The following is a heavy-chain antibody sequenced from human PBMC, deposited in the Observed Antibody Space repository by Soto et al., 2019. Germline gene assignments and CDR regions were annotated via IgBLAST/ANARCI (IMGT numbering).Heavy chain of an antibody. J-gene: IGHJ6*02. V-gene: IGHV1-18*01. CDR2: ISGYNGHT. Sequence: ASVKVSCKASGYTFTTYGISWVRQAPGQGLEWMGWISGYNGHTKYAQKFQGRVTMTTDTSTSTVYMDLRSLRSDDTAVYYCGGEGEMPYYYYGLDVWGQGTTVTVPS. CDR1: GYTFTTYG. CDR3: GGEGEMPYYYYGLDV. D-gene: IGHD3-16*01.